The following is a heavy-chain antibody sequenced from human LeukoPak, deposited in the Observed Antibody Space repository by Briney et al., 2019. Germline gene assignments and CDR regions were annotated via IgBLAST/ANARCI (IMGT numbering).Heavy chain of an antibody. CDR2: VSDDSNYI. D-gene: IGHD4-17*01. CDR3: AREDLRVSRSATDY. V-gene: IGHV3-21*01. CDR1: GFTFSTYS. Sequence: GGSLRLSCAASGFTFSTYSGNWIRQAPGKGLEWVSPVSDDSNYIFYADSVKGRFTISRDNAKNSLYLQMNSLRAEDTAVYYCAREDLRVSRSATDYWGQGTLVTVSS. J-gene: IGHJ4*02.